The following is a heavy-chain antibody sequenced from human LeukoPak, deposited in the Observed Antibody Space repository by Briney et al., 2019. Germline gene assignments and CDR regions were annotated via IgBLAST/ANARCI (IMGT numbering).Heavy chain of an antibody. CDR2: TNPSADTT. D-gene: IGHD3-9*01. CDR3: ARVADILTPITYYYYYGMDV. CDR1: GYTFTNYY. J-gene: IGHJ6*02. V-gene: IGHV1-46*01. Sequence: GASVKVSCKASGYTFTNYYMHWVRQAPGQGLEWMGITNPSADTTNYAQKFQGRVTMTRDTSTSTVYMELRSLRSDDTAVYYCARVADILTPITYYYYYGMDVWGQGTTVTVSS.